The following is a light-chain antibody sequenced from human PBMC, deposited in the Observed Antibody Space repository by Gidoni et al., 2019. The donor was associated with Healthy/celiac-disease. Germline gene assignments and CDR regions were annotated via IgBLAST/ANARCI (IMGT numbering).Light chain of an antibody. CDR2: LGS. CDR1: QSLLHRNGYNY. Sequence: DILMTQSPLSLPVTTVEPSSISCRSSQSLLHRNGYNYLDWYLQKTGQSPKLLIYLGSNRASGVPERLSGSGSGKDFTLKISRVEAEDVGVYYCMQGLQIPLTFGGGTKVEIK. CDR3: MQGLQIPLT. J-gene: IGKJ4*01. V-gene: IGKV2-28*01.